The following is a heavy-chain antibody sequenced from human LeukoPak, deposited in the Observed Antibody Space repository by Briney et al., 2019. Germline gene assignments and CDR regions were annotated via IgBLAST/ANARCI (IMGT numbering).Heavy chain of an antibody. CDR3: ARDGTVRGVTHFDY. J-gene: IGHJ4*02. Sequence: QPGGSLRLSCAASGFTFSSYGMHWVRQAPGKGLEWVAVIWYDGSNKYYADSVKGRFTISRDNSKNTLYLQMNSLRAEDTAVYYCARDGTVRGVTHFDYWGQGTLVTVSS. CDR1: GFTFSSYG. CDR2: IWYDGSNK. D-gene: IGHD3-10*01. V-gene: IGHV3-33*08.